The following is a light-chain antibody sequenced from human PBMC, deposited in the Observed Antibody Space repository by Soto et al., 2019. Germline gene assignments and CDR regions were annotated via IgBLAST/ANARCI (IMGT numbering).Light chain of an antibody. J-gene: IGKJ1*01. CDR1: RGVSANY. CDR2: GAS. V-gene: IGKV3-20*01. Sequence: CPGPLSLSPGEGATRSCRASRGVSANYLAWYQQKPGQAPTLLIYGASIRAAGIPDRFSGSGSGTDFTLTIRRLEPDDFAVYYCQQYGSSPRTFGQGTKVDIK. CDR3: QQYGSSPRT.